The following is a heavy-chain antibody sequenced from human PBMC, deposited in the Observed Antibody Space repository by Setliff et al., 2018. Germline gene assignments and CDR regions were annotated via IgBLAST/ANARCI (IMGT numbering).Heavy chain of an antibody. CDR2: IYHRGRT. CDR3: ASPRRDDLDTPFDAFDL. V-gene: IGHV4-38-2*01. J-gene: IGHJ3*01. D-gene: IGHD1-1*01. CDR1: GISITSGHY. Sequence: SETLSLTCDVSGISITSGHYWGWIRQPPGKGLEWIATIYHRGRTYNNPSLDSRVTISLDTSKNQYSLRLRSVTAADTAVYYCASPRRDDLDTPFDAFDLWGQGTKVTVS.